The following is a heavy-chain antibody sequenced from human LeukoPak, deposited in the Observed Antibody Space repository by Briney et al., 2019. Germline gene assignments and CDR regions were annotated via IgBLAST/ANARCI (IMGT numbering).Heavy chain of an antibody. Sequence: PSQTLSLTCTVSGGSISSGDYYWNWIRQSPGKGLEWIEYIYYSESTYYNPSLRSRVTISIDRSKDQFSLKMISVTAADTATYFCARERAAYCTGDCHSFDYWGQGILVTVSS. J-gene: IGHJ4*02. CDR1: GGSISSGDYY. V-gene: IGHV4-30-4*01. D-gene: IGHD2-21*02. CDR2: IYYSEST. CDR3: ARERAAYCTGDCHSFDY.